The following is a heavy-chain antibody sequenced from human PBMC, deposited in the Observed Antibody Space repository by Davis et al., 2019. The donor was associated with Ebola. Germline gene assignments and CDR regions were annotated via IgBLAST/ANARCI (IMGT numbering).Heavy chain of an antibody. J-gene: IGHJ4*02. V-gene: IGHV4-30-4*01. Sequence: SETLSLTCAVYGGSFSDYYWNWIRQPPGKGLEWIGYIYYSGSTYYNPSLKSRVSISVDTSKNQFSLNVTFVTATDTAVYFCARAPYGEYVHLENWGQGTPVTVSS. D-gene: IGHD4-17*01. CDR1: GGSFSDYY. CDR2: IYYSGST. CDR3: ARAPYGEYVHLEN.